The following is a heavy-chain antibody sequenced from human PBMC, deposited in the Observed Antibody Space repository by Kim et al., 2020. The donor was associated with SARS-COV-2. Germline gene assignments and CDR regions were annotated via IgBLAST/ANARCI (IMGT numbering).Heavy chain of an antibody. J-gene: IGHJ6*02. CDR2: ISSSSSYI. Sequence: GGSLRLSCAASGFTFSSYSMNWVRQAPGKGLEWVSSISSSSSYIYYADSVKGRFTISRDNAKNSLYLQMNSLRAEDTAVYYCARGELLWFGELSYYYYGMDVWGQGTTVTVSS. V-gene: IGHV3-21*01. CDR3: ARGELLWFGELSYYYYGMDV. D-gene: IGHD3-10*01. CDR1: GFTFSSYS.